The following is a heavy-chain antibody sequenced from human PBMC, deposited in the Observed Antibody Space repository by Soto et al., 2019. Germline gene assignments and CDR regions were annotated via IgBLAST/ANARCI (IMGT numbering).Heavy chain of an antibody. CDR2: FYDLDGT. D-gene: IGHD4-4*01. V-gene: IGHV3-53*01. J-gene: IGHJ3*01. CDR1: GLTVSGKKY. CDR3: ATWHLQEHAYDV. Sequence: GGSLRLSCAVSGLTVSGKKYVAWVRQAPGEGLEWVSGFYDLDGTYYADSLKGRFTTSGDSSRTIVYLQMNDLRPEDTAVYYCATWHLQEHAYDVWGQGTTVTVSS.